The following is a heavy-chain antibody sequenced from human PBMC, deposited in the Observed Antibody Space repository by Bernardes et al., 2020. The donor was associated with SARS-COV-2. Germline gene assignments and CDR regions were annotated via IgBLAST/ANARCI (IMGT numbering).Heavy chain of an antibody. CDR2: NNGCRSGT. CDR1: GVTCSGHA. CDR3: AKVLYPKDNDYDPRIVGVDV. J-gene: IGHJ6*02. Sequence: GGPLRLYCVVSGVTCSGHAMIWVLQASGKGLEWVASNNGCRSGTSYAASVRGRLTISRDNSKSTMFLQMDRLRAEDTAIYYCAKVLYPKDNDYDPRIVGVDVWGQGTTVTVSS. D-gene: IGHD4-17*01. V-gene: IGHV3-23*01.